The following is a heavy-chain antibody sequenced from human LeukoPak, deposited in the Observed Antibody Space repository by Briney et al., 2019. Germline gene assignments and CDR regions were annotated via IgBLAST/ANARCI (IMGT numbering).Heavy chain of an antibody. CDR1: GGSISSYY. CDR3: ARDYPHWYFDL. J-gene: IGHJ2*01. Sequence: SSETLSLTCTVSGGSISSYYWSWIRQPPGKVLEWIGYIYYSGSTNYNPSLKSRVTISVDTSKNQFSLKLSSVTAADTAVYYCARDYPHWYFDLWGRGTLVTVSS. V-gene: IGHV4-59*01. CDR2: IYYSGST.